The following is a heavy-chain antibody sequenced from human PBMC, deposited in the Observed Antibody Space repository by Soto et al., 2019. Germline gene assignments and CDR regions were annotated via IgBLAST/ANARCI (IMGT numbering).Heavy chain of an antibody. CDR3: ARDDSTYCSSNSCYRG. Sequence: ASVKVSCKASGYTFTSYAMHWVRQAPGQRLEWMGWINAGNGNTKYSQKFQGRVTITRDTSASTAYMELSSLRSEDTAVYYCARDDSTYCSSNSCYRGWGQGTMVTVS. CDR2: INAGNGNT. D-gene: IGHD2-2*01. CDR1: GYTFTSYA. J-gene: IGHJ3*01. V-gene: IGHV1-3*01.